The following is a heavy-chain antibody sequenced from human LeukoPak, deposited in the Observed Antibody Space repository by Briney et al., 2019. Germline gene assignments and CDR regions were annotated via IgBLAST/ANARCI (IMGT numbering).Heavy chain of an antibody. CDR2: IKQDGSEK. Sequence: PGGSLRLSCAASGFTFSSYWMSWVRQAPGKGLEWVANIKQDGSEKYYVDSVKGRFTISRDNSKNTLYLQMGSLRAEDMAVYYCARAAGILTGYYSNYYYYYMDVWGKGTTVTISS. CDR3: ARAAGILTGYYSNYYYYYMDV. V-gene: IGHV3-7*01. D-gene: IGHD3-9*01. J-gene: IGHJ6*03. CDR1: GFTFSSYW.